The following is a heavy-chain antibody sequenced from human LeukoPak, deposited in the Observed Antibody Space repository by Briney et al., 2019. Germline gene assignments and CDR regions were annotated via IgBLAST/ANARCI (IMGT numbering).Heavy chain of an antibody. CDR1: GFTFDDYG. CDR3: ARAGSSSWYEVEYFQH. J-gene: IGHJ1*01. V-gene: IGHV3-20*04. CDR2: INWNGGST. Sequence: GGPLRLSCAASGFTFDDYGMSWVRQAPGKGLEWVSGINWNGGSTGYADSVKGRSTISRDNAKNSLYLQMNSLRAEDTALYYCARAGSSSWYEVEYFQHWGQGTLVTVSS. D-gene: IGHD6-13*01.